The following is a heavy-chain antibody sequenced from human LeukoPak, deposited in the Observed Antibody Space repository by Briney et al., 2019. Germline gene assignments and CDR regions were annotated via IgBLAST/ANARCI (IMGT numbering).Heavy chain of an antibody. CDR3: ARGPGSVYYVDFDY. V-gene: IGHV4-34*01. D-gene: IGHD3-22*01. CDR2: INHSGST. J-gene: IGHJ4*02. CDR1: GGSFSSYY. Sequence: SETLSLTCAVYGGSFSSYYWSWIRQPPGKGLEWIGEINHSGSTNYNPSLKSRVTISVDTSKNQFSLKLSSVTAADTAVYYCARGPGSVYYVDFDYGGQGTLVTVAS.